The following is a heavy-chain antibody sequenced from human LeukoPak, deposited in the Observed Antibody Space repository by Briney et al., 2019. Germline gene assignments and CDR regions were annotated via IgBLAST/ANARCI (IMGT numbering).Heavy chain of an antibody. CDR3: ARRGYYYDSSGYYLGGFDY. CDR2: ISSSGSTI. J-gene: IGHJ4*02. Sequence: GGSLRLSCAASGFTFSSYEMNWVRQAPGKGLEWVSYISSSGSTIYYADSVKGRFTISRDNAKHSLYLQMNSLRAEDTAVYYCARRGYYYDSSGYYLGGFDYWGQGTLVTVSS. V-gene: IGHV3-48*03. CDR1: GFTFSSYE. D-gene: IGHD3-22*01.